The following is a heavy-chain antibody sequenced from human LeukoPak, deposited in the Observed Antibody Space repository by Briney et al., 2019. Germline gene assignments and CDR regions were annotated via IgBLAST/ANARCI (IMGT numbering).Heavy chain of an antibody. J-gene: IGHJ3*02. CDR2: IIPIFGTA. CDR1: GGTFSSYA. Sequence: SVKVSCKASGGTFSSYAISWVRQAPGQGLEWMGGIIPIFGTANHAQKFQGRVTITTDESTSTAHMELSSLRSEDTAVYYCASPDYDFWSGSPELNAFDIWGQGTMVTVSS. D-gene: IGHD3-3*01. V-gene: IGHV1-69*05. CDR3: ASPDYDFWSGSPELNAFDI.